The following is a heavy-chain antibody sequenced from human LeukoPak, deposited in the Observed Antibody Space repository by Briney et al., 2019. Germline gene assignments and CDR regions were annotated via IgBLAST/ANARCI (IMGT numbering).Heavy chain of an antibody. V-gene: IGHV3-74*01. D-gene: IGHD4-11*01. Sequence: PGGSLRLSCAASGFTFSRYWMHWVRQAPGKGLVWVSRIISDGSTTTYADSVKGRFTISRDNAKNTPYLQMNSLRAEDTAVYYCARDFNYFPDYWGPGTLVTVSS. J-gene: IGHJ4*02. CDR1: GFTFSRYW. CDR2: IISDGSTT. CDR3: ARDFNYFPDY.